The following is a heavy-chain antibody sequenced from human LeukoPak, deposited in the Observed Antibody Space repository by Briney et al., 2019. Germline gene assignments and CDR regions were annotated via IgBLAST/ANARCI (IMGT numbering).Heavy chain of an antibody. V-gene: IGHV3-72*01. D-gene: IGHD3-10*01. CDR1: GFTFSDHY. CDR2: TRKKVNSYTT. Sequence: GGSLRLSCAASGFTFSDHYMDWVRQAPGKGLEWVGRTRKKVNSYTTEYAASVKARFTISRDDSKNSLYLQMNSLKTEDTAVYYCARSYGSGTYPFDYWGQGTLVTVSP. CDR3: ARSYGSGTYPFDY. J-gene: IGHJ4*02.